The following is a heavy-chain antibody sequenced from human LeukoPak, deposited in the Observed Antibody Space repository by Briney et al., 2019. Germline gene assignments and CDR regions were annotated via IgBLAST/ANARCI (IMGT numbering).Heavy chain of an antibody. V-gene: IGHV4-30-4*01. Sequence: SETLSLTCTVSGASINSGDYYWSWIRQPPGKGLEWIGYIYYSGSTYYSPSLKSRVTISVDTSKNQFSLKLSSVTAADTAVYYCARDTRKRGSSSWWREFDYWGQGTLVTVSS. CDR1: GASINSGDYY. CDR2: IYYSGST. CDR3: ARDTRKRGSSSWWREFDY. D-gene: IGHD6-13*01. J-gene: IGHJ4*02.